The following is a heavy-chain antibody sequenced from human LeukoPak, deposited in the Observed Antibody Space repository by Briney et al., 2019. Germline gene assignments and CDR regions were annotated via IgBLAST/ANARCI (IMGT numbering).Heavy chain of an antibody. J-gene: IGHJ4*02. CDR1: GFIFSNYG. CDR3: AKDRGLQLTEDY. CDR2: ISYDGSNK. Sequence: PGRSLRLSCVGSGFIFSNYGMHWVRQAPGKGLEWVAVISYDGSNKFYADSVKGRFTISRDNYKNTLYLQMNSLRAEDTAVYYCAKDRGLQLTEDYWGQGTLVTVSS. D-gene: IGHD5-24*01. V-gene: IGHV3-30*18.